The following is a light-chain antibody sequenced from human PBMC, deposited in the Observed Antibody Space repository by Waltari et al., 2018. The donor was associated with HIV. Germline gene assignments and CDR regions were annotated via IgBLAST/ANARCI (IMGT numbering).Light chain of an antibody. V-gene: IGLV1-47*01. J-gene: IGLJ1*01. Sequence: QSALTQSPSASAAPGRSLTISCAGTGSDIGSNTVFWFQKFPTSAPKLLIFGRRRRPSGVPDRFSASKSGTSASLVIGGLRTEDEADYYCAAWDDSLGGFVVGTGTKVTVL. CDR2: GRR. CDR1: GSDIGSNT. CDR3: AAWDDSLGGFV.